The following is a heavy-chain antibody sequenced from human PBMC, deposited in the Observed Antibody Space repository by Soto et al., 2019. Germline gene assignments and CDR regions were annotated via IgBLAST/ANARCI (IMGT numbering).Heavy chain of an antibody. V-gene: IGHV3-33*01. D-gene: IGHD5-12*01. Sequence: QVQLVESGGGVVQPGRSLRLSCVASGFAFSTYGIHWVRQAPGKGLEWVAVIWYDGSIKYYADSVKGRFTISRDNSKNTLYLQMNSLRADDTAMYYCARASGPFDYWGQGTQVTVSS. CDR3: ARASGPFDY. CDR2: IWYDGSIK. J-gene: IGHJ4*02. CDR1: GFAFSTYG.